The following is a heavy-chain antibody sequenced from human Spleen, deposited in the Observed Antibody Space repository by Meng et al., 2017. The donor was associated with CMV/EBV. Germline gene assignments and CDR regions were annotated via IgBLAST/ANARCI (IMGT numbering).Heavy chain of an antibody. D-gene: IGHD5-24*01. CDR2: VYPGDSDT. CDR3: AKLNGQMAAHY. J-gene: IGHJ4*02. Sequence: GESLKISCAASGFTFSSYGMNWVRQAPGKGLEWMGIVYPGDSDTRYSPSFQGQVTISADKSITTAYLQWSSLKASDTAMYYCAKLNGQMAAHYWGQGTLVTVSS. CDR1: GFTFSSYG. V-gene: IGHV5-51*01.